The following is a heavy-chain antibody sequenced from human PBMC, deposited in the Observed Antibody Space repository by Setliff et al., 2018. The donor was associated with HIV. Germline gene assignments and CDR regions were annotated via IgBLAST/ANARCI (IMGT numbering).Heavy chain of an antibody. Sequence: LSLTCTVSGGSILSSGGYFWGWIRQPPGRGLEWLGTVYFLGNTYLNPSLKSRVAVSVDTSRNHFSLRVTSVTAADTAVYYCARAPANYHDSSGFYFGGDYYFDFWGQGTRVTVSS. D-gene: IGHD3-22*01. V-gene: IGHV4-39*02. J-gene: IGHJ4*02. CDR1: GGSILSSGGYF. CDR2: VYFLGNT. CDR3: ARAPANYHDSSGFYFGGDYYFDF.